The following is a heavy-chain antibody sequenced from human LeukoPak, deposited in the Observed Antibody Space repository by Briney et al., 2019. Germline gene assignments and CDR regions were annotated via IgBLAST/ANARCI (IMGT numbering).Heavy chain of an antibody. V-gene: IGHV1-2*02. Sequence: EASVKVSCKASGYTFTGYYMHWVRQAPGQGLEWMGWINPNSGGTNYAQKFQGRVTMTRDTSIGTAYMELSRLRSDDTAVYYCARELYSGRTGDAFDIWGQGTMVTVSS. CDR3: ARELYSGRTGDAFDI. CDR2: INPNSGGT. J-gene: IGHJ3*02. D-gene: IGHD1-26*01. CDR1: GYTFTGYY.